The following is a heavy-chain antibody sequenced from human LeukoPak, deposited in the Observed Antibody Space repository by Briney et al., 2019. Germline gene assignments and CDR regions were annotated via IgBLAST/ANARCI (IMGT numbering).Heavy chain of an antibody. CDR3: ARDIVASVY. J-gene: IGHJ4*02. Sequence: GGSLRLSCAASGFTFSSYAMSWVRQAPGKGLEWVSAISGSGGSTYYADSVKGRFTISRDNAKNSLYLQMNSLRAEDTAVYYCARDIVASVYWGQGTLVTVSS. D-gene: IGHD2-15*01. CDR2: ISGSGGST. V-gene: IGHV3-23*01. CDR1: GFTFSSYA.